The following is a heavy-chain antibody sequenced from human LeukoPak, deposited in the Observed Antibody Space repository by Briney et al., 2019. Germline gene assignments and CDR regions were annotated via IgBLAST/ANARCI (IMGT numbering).Heavy chain of an antibody. CDR1: GFTFSSYA. D-gene: IGHD2-15*01. CDR3: ARGSCSGGSCYPRGLDY. V-gene: IGHV3-30-3*01. CDR2: ISYDGSNK. J-gene: IGHJ4*02. Sequence: GGSLRLSCAASGFTFSSYAMHWVRQAPGKGLEWVAVISYDGSNKYYADSVKGRFTISRVNSKNTLYLQMNSLRAEDTAVYYCARGSCSGGSCYPRGLDYWGQGTLVTVSS.